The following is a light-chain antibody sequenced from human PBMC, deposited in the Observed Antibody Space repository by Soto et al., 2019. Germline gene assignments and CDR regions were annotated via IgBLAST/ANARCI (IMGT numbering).Light chain of an antibody. CDR3: QQYRSSSWT. Sequence: EFVLTQSPGTLSLYPGEIATLSCRASQTVRNNYLAWYQQEPGQAPRLLIYDASSRASGIPDRFSGSGSGTDFTLTISRLEPEDFAVYFRQQYRSSSWTFGQGTKVDIK. V-gene: IGKV3-20*01. J-gene: IGKJ1*01. CDR1: QTVRNNY. CDR2: DAS.